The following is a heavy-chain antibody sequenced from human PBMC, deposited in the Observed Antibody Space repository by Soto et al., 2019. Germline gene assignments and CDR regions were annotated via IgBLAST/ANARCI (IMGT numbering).Heavy chain of an antibody. V-gene: IGHV1-18*01. D-gene: IGHD3-22*01. CDR2: IRAYNGNT. CDR3: ARETRQYDSSGFQVFLDX. J-gene: IGHJ4*02. CDR1: GYTFTSYG. Sequence: ASVKVSCKASGYTFTSYGISWVRQAPGQGLEWMGWIRAYNGNTNYAQKLQGRLNMTTDTSKSTAYMELRSLRSDDTAVYYCARETRQYDSSGFQVFLDXWGQGTLVTVSX.